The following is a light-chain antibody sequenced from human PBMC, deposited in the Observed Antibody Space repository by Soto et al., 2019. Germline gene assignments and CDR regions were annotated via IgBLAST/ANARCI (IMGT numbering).Light chain of an antibody. CDR1: QSISSNH. CDR2: GAS. V-gene: IGKV3-20*01. CDR3: QHYGRSPPVT. Sequence: EVVLTQSPGTLSLSPGERATLSCRASQSISSNHLAWYQQKPGQAPRHLIVGASTRATGIPDRFSGRGSGTDFTLTISRLEPEEFAVYYCQHYGRSPPVTFGQGTKLEIK. J-gene: IGKJ2*01.